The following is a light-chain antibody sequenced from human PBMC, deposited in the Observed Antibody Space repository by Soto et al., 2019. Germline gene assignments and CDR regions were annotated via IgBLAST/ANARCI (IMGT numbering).Light chain of an antibody. Sequence: EIVMTQSPDTLSVSPGERATLSCRASQSVSSNLAWYQQKPGQAPRLLIYGASTRATGIPARFRGSGSGTEFTLTISSLQSEDFAVYYCQQYNNWPPLFGQGTKLEIK. CDR3: QQYNNWPPL. V-gene: IGKV3-15*01. CDR1: QSVSSN. J-gene: IGKJ2*01. CDR2: GAS.